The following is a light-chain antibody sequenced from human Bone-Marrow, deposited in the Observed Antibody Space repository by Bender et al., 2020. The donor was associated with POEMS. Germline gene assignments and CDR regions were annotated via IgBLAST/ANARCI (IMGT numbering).Light chain of an antibody. Sequence: QSALTQPASVSGSPGQSITISCTGTSSDVGYFNYVSWYQQYPGKAPKVIIYDVRNRPSGVSNRFSGSKSGNTASLTISGLQAEDEADYYCSSYTTTRGVVFGGGTQVTVL. CDR2: DVR. CDR3: SSYTTTRGVV. J-gene: IGLJ2*01. CDR1: SSDVGYFNY. V-gene: IGLV2-14*03.